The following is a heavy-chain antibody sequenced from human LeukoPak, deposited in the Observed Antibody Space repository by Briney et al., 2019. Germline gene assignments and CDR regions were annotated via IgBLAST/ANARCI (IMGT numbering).Heavy chain of an antibody. CDR2: INPNSGGT. D-gene: IGHD3-3*01. J-gene: IGHJ4*02. CDR3: ARDPSGYYTQTQYYFDY. V-gene: IGHV1-2*02. CDR1: GYTFTGYY. Sequence: ASVKVSCKASGYTFTGYYMHWVRQAPGQGLEWMGWINPNSGGTNYAQKFQGRVTMTRDTSISTAYTGLSRLRSDDTAVYYRARDPSGYYTQTQYYFDYWGQGTLVTVSS.